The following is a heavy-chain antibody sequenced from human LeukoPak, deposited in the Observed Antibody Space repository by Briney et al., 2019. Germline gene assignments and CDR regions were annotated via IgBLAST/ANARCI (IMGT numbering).Heavy chain of an antibody. V-gene: IGHV3-21*01. J-gene: IGHJ6*03. CDR2: ISSSSSYI. CDR3: AREGSYYYYMDV. Sequence: GGSLRLSCAASGFTFSSYSMSWVRQAPGKGLEWVSSISSSSSYIYYADSVKGRFTISRDNAKNSLYLQMNSLRAEDTAVYYCAREGSYYYYMDVWGKGTTVTVSS. CDR1: GFTFSSYS.